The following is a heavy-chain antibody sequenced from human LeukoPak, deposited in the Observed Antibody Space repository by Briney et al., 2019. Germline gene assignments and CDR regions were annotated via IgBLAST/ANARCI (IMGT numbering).Heavy chain of an antibody. Sequence: GGSLRLSCAASGFTFDDYAMHWVRQAPGKGLEGVSGISWNSGSIGYADSVKGRFTISRDNAKNSLYLQMNSLRAEDTALYYCAKDSSGWYVGGWFDPWGQGTLVTVSS. J-gene: IGHJ5*02. D-gene: IGHD6-19*01. V-gene: IGHV3-9*01. CDR3: AKDSSGWYVGGWFDP. CDR2: ISWNSGSI. CDR1: GFTFDDYA.